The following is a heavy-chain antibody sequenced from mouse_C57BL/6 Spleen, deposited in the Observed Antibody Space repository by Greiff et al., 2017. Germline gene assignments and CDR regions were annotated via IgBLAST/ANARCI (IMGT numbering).Heavy chain of an antibody. V-gene: IGHV6-6*01. J-gene: IGHJ2*01. CDR2: IRKKANNHAT. CDR3: TLGTVEVGDFDY. CDR1: GFTFSDAW. D-gene: IGHD1-1*01. Sequence: EVKLVESGGGLVQPGGSMKLSCAASGFTFSDAWMDWVRQSPEKGLEWVAEIRKKANNHATYYAESVKGRFTISRDDSKSSVYLQMNSLSAEDTGIYYCTLGTVEVGDFDYWGQGTTLTVSS.